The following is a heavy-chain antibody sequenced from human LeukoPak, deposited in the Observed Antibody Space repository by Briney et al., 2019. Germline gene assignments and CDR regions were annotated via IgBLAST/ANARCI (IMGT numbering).Heavy chain of an antibody. CDR3: AKVQAAGLLWFGELFPGDLYYFDS. CDR2: ISGSGGST. D-gene: IGHD3-10*01. CDR1: GFTFSSYA. Sequence: GGSLRLSCAASGFTFSSYAMSWVRQAPGKGLEWVSAISGSGGSTYYADSVKGRFTISRDNSKNTLYLPMNSLRAEDTAVYYCAKVQAAGLLWFGELFPGDLYYFDSWGQGTLVTVSS. J-gene: IGHJ4*02. V-gene: IGHV3-23*01.